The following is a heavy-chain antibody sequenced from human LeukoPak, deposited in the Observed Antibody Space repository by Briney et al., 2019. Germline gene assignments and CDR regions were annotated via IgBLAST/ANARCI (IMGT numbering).Heavy chain of an antibody. D-gene: IGHD2-21*01. CDR1: GFTFSSYA. CDR2: ISGSGDNT. Sequence: PGGSLRLSCTASGFTFSSYAMSWVRQAPGKGLEWVSSISGSGDNTYYADSVKGRFTISRDNSKNTLFLQMNSLRAEDTAVFYCAKDDDIAPWPYHFDYWGQGTLVTVSS. V-gene: IGHV3-23*01. J-gene: IGHJ4*02. CDR3: AKDDDIAPWPYHFDY.